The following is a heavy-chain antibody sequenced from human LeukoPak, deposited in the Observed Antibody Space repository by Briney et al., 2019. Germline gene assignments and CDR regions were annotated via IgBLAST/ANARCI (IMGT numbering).Heavy chain of an antibody. J-gene: IGHJ4*02. CDR1: EFTFSNNA. Sequence: GGSLRLSCAASEFTFSNNAMHWVRQAPGKGLEWVAVISYDGSNKYYADSVKGRFTISRDNSKNTLYLQMNSLRAEDTAVYYCIPANRGPSPLSDYWGQGTLVTVSS. D-gene: IGHD2/OR15-2a*01. V-gene: IGHV3-30*04. CDR3: IPANRGPSPLSDY. CDR2: ISYDGSNK.